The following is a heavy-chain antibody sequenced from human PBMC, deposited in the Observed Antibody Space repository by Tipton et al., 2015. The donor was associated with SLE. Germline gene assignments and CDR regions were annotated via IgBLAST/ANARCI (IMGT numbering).Heavy chain of an antibody. CDR3: ARGPTIAAAGTFAY. CDR2: INHSGGT. CDR1: GGSFSSYY. D-gene: IGHD6-13*01. Sequence: TLSLTCAVYGGSFSSYYWSWIRQPPGKGLEWIGEINHSGGTNYNPSLKSRVTISVDTSKTQFSLRLSSVTAAETAVYYCARGPTIAAAGTFAYWGQGTLVTVPS. J-gene: IGHJ4*02. V-gene: IGHV4-34*01.